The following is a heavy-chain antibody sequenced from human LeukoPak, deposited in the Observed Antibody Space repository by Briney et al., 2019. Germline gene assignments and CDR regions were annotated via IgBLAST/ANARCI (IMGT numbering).Heavy chain of an antibody. D-gene: IGHD3-22*01. Sequence: PSETLSLTCTVSGGSISSSNYFWGWIRQPPGKGLEWIGNIYYTGSTYYNPSLKSRVTISVETSKNQFSLKLTSVTAADTAVYYCARAGGYYYDSSGYPEYYFDYWGQGTLVTVSS. CDR3: ARAGGYYYDSSGYPEYYFDY. CDR1: GGSISSSNYF. J-gene: IGHJ4*02. CDR2: IYYTGST. V-gene: IGHV4-39*01.